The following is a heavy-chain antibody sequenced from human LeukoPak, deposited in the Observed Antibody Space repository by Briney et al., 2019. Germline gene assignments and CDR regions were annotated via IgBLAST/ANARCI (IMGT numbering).Heavy chain of an antibody. CDR1: GGSISSGGYY. CDR2: IYYSGST. J-gene: IGHJ4*02. V-gene: IGHV4-31*03. D-gene: IGHD3-22*01. CDR3: ARTDTSGYHFDF. Sequence: PSETLSLTCTVSGGSISSGGYYWSWIRQHPGKGLEWIGYIYYSGSTYYNPSLKSRVTISVDTSKKHFSLKLSSVTAADTAVYYCARTDTSGYHFDFWGQGTLVTVSS.